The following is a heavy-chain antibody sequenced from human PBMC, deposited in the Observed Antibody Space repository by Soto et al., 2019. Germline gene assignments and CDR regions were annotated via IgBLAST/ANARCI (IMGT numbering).Heavy chain of an antibody. CDR3: ARDPYSSSDNNWFDP. V-gene: IGHV1-18*01. D-gene: IGHD6-6*01. Sequence: GASVKVSCKASGYTFTSYGISWVRQAPGQGLEWMGWISAYNGNTNYAQKLQGRVTMTTDTSTSTAYMELRSLRSDDTAVYYCARDPYSSSDNNWFDPWGQGTLVTVSS. J-gene: IGHJ5*02. CDR2: ISAYNGNT. CDR1: GYTFTSYG.